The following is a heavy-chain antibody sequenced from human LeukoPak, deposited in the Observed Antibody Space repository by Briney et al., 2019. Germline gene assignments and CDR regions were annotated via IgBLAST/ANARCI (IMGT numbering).Heavy chain of an antibody. CDR3: TKEPTPYTSGWYFQH. V-gene: IGHV3-30*18. CDR1: GFIFSNYG. Sequence: GGSLRLSCAASGFIFSNYGMHCVRQAPGKGLEWVAVISHDGRTEFYADSVKGRFTISRDNSKNTLDLQMFSLRAEDTAVYYCTKEPTPYTSGWYFQHWGQGTLVTVSS. CDR2: ISHDGRTE. D-gene: IGHD6-25*01. J-gene: IGHJ1*01.